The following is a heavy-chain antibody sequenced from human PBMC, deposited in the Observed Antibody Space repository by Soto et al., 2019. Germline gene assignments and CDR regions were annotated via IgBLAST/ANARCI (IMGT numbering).Heavy chain of an antibody. Sequence: EVQLVESGGGLVQPGGSLRLSCAASGFTFSSYTMNWVRQAPGRGLEWVSYISRGSSTIYYADSVKGRFTISRDNAKNSLYLQMNSLRDEDTVMYYCARDSYGENDYWGQRTVVTVSS. CDR2: ISRGSSTI. D-gene: IGHD4-17*01. CDR1: GFTFSSYT. V-gene: IGHV3-48*02. J-gene: IGHJ4*02. CDR3: ARDSYGENDY.